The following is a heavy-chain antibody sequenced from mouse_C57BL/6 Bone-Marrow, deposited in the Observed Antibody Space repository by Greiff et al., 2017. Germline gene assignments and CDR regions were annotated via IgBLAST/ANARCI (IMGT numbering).Heavy chain of an antibody. CDR3: ARHTSYYSNYFDY. CDR1: GFTFSDYG. J-gene: IGHJ2*01. V-gene: IGHV5-15*01. CDR2: ISNLAYSI. Sequence: EVQGVESGGGLVQPGGSLKLSCAASGFTFSDYGMAWVRQAPRKGPEWVAFISNLAYSIYYADTVTGRFTISRENAKNTLYLEMSSLRSEDTAMYYCARHTSYYSNYFDYWGQGTTLTVSS. D-gene: IGHD2-5*01.